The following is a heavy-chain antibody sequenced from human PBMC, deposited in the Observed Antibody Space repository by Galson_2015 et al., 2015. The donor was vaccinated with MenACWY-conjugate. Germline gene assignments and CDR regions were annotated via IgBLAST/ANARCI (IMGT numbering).Heavy chain of an antibody. D-gene: IGHD5-12*01. CDR2: SDSGGST. J-gene: IGHJ4*02. CDR1: GFTFSSYA. CDR3: AKAPHVNIVATPPDY. V-gene: IGHV3-23*01. Sequence: LRLSCAASGFTFSSYAMSWVRQAPGKGLEWVSASDSGGSTYYADSVKGRFTISRDNSKNTLYLQMNSLRAEDTAVFYCAKAPHVNIVATPPDYWGQGTLVTVSS.